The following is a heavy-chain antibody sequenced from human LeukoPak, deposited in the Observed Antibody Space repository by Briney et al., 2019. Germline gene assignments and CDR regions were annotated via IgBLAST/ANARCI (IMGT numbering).Heavy chain of an antibody. CDR3: ARERDYYGSGKGMDV. Sequence: PGGSLRLSCAASGFTFSSYGMSWVRQAPGKGLEWVSAISGSGGTTYYADSVKGRFTISRDNSQNTLYLQMNSLRAEDTAVYYCARERDYYGSGKGMDVWGQGTTVTVSS. CDR1: GFTFSSYG. D-gene: IGHD3-10*01. J-gene: IGHJ6*02. V-gene: IGHV3-23*01. CDR2: ISGSGGTT.